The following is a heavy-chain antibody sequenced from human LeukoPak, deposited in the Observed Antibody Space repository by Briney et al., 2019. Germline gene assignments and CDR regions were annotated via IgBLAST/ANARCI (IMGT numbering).Heavy chain of an antibody. D-gene: IGHD3-3*01. J-gene: IGHJ3*02. Sequence: ASVKVSCKASGYTFTGYYMHWVRQAPGQGHEWMGWINPNSGGTNCAQKFQGRVTMTRDTSISTAYMELSRLRSDDTAVYYCARVNTIFGVVPADAFDIWGQGTMVTVSS. CDR2: INPNSGGT. CDR3: ARVNTIFGVVPADAFDI. V-gene: IGHV1-2*02. CDR1: GYTFTGYY.